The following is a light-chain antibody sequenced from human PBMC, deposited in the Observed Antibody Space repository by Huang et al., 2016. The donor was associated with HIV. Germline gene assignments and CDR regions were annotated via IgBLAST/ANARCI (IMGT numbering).Light chain of an antibody. CDR1: HSVDSD. CDR3: QQYNDWPPLT. V-gene: IGKV3-15*01. J-gene: IGKJ4*01. CDR2: DAS. Sequence: EIEMTQSPATLSVSPGERATLSCRASHSVDSDLAWYQQKPGQAPRLLIYDASTRATGISAEVNGTGSGTEFSLSITNLQSEDFAVYYCQQYNDWPPLTFGGGTKVEI.